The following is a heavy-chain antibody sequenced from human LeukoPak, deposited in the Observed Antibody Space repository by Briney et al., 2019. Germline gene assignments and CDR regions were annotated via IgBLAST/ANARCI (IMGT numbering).Heavy chain of an antibody. CDR2: IYSSGST. CDR1: GGSIRSYY. Sequence: SETLSLTCTVSGGSIRSYYWSWIRQPPGKGLEWIAYIYSSGSTYYNASLQSRVTISIETSKNQISLRLNSVTAADTAIYYCAKSGGYGLIDYWGQGTLVTVSS. CDR3: AKSGGYGLIDY. V-gene: IGHV4-59*04. J-gene: IGHJ4*02. D-gene: IGHD1-26*01.